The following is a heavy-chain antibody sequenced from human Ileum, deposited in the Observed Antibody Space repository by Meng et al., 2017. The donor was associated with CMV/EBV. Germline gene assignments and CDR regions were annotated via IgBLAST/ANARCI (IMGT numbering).Heavy chain of an antibody. Sequence: GGSLRLSCAASGFTLSSYEMKWVRQAPGKGLEWVSYISSSGSTIYYADFVRGRFTISRDNAKNSLYLQMNSLRAEDTAVYYCARELTFSGIASGSGMYYHYYGMDVWGQGTTVTVSS. CDR2: ISSSGSTI. CDR1: GFTLSSYE. V-gene: IGHV3-48*03. D-gene: IGHD6-13*01. CDR3: ARELTFSGIASGSGMYYHYYGMDV. J-gene: IGHJ6*02.